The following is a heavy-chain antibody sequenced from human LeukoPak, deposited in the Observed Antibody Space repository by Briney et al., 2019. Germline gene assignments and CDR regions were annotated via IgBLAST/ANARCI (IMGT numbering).Heavy chain of an antibody. D-gene: IGHD2-21*02. CDR2: MNPNSGNT. Sequence: ASVKVSCKASGYTFTSYDINWVRQATGQGLEWMGWMNPNSGNTGYAQKFQGRVTMTRNTSISTAYMELSSLRSEDTAVYYCATPAYCGGDCYSYYFDYWGQGTLVTVSS. J-gene: IGHJ4*02. V-gene: IGHV1-8*01. CDR3: ATPAYCGGDCYSYYFDY. CDR1: GYTFTSYD.